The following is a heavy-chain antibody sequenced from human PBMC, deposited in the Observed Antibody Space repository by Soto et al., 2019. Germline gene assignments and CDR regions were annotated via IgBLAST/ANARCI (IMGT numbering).Heavy chain of an antibody. CDR3: AREMYTTRGSPLDY. J-gene: IGHJ4*02. V-gene: IGHV1-46*01. D-gene: IGHD3-16*01. CDR1: GYPFTDYY. CDR2: INTRTGST. Sequence: ASVKVSCKTSGYPFTDYYVHWVRQAPGQGLEWMGFINTRTGSTSYTQKFQGRVTMNRGTSTTTVYLGVRSLRSADTAIYYCAREMYTTRGSPLDYWGQGTLVTV.